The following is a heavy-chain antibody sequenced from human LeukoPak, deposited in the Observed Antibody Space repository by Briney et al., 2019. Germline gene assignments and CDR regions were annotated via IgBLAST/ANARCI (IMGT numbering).Heavy chain of an antibody. V-gene: IGHV1-18*01. Sequence: ASVKVSCKASGYTFTSYGISWVRQAPGQGLEWMGWISAYNGNTNYAQKLQGRVTMTTDTSTGTAYMELRSLRSEDTAVYYCAMGPRYGSGSYYRYYYYGMAVWGQGTTVTVSS. CDR1: GYTFTSYG. CDR3: AMGPRYGSGSYYRYYYYGMAV. J-gene: IGHJ6*02. D-gene: IGHD3-10*01. CDR2: ISAYNGNT.